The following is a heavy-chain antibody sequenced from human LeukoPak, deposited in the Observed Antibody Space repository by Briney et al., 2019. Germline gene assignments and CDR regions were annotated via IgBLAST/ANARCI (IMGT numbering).Heavy chain of an antibody. D-gene: IGHD3/OR15-3a*01. CDR2: IDSRFGTGAV. CDR1: GFAFSEAW. Sequence: RPGGSLGLSCATSGFAFSEAWMSWVRQAPGKGLEWVGNIDSRFGTGAVTYAAHVGGRFTISRDDAKNTLYVQMNSLKTEDTAVYYCTTNWSGLGGGQGTLVTVSS. V-gene: IGHV3-15*04. J-gene: IGHJ4*02. CDR3: TTNWSGLG.